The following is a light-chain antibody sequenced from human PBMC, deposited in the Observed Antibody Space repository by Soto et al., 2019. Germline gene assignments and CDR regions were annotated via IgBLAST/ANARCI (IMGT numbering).Light chain of an antibody. Sequence: EIVLTQSPGTLSLSPGERATLSCRASQSVSSTFLAWYQQKPGQAPRLLIYDASTRAAGIPDRFSGSGSGTDFTLTISRLEAEDFAVYCCHRYASSPWTFGQGAKVEIK. CDR3: HRYASSPWT. J-gene: IGKJ1*01. CDR2: DAS. CDR1: QSVSSTF. V-gene: IGKV3-20*01.